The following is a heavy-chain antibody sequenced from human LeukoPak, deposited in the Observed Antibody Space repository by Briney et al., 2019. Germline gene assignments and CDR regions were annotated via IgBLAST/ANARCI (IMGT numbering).Heavy chain of an antibody. J-gene: IGHJ4*02. CDR1: GFTFSSYS. Sequence: GGSLRLSCAASGFTFSSYSMNWVRQAPGKGLEWVSYISSSSSTIYYADSVKGRFTISRDNAKNSLYLQINSLRAEDTAVYYCARVEVGAIDYWGQGTLVTVSS. CDR3: ARVEVGAIDY. D-gene: IGHD1-26*01. CDR2: ISSSSSTI. V-gene: IGHV3-48*01.